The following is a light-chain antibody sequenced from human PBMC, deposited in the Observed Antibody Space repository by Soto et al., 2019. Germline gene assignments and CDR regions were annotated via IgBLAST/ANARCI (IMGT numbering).Light chain of an antibody. CDR3: QQYGSSPPYT. CDR1: QSVSSNY. CDR2: GAS. J-gene: IGKJ2*01. V-gene: IGKV3-20*01. Sequence: EIVLTQSPGTLSLSPGERATLSCRASQSVSSNYLAWYRQKPGQAPRLVIYGASNRATGIPDRFSGSGSGTDFTLTINRLEPEDFAVYYCQQYGSSPPYTFGQGTKLDIK.